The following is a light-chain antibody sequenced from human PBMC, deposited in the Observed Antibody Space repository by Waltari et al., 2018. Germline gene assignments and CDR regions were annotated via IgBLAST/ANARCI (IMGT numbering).Light chain of an antibody. J-gene: IGLJ3*02. CDR1: SSYIGGYNY. Sequence: QSALTQPPSASGSPGQSVTISCTGTSSYIGGYNYVSWYQQHPGKAPKLMIYEVTKRPSGVPDRFAASKSGKTASLTVSGLQAEDEADYYCSSFAGSTNWVFGGGTKLTVL. V-gene: IGLV2-8*01. CDR2: EVT. CDR3: SSFAGSTNWV.